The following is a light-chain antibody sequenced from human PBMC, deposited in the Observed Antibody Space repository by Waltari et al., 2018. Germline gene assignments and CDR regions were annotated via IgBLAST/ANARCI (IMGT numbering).Light chain of an antibody. V-gene: IGLV3-1*01. CDR1: KLGNTY. CDR2: EDS. Sequence: VSVSPGQTATITCSGDKLGNTYVSWYQQPSGQPPLLVIYEDSRRPSGIPERFSGDNSGNTATLTIGDTQSVDEADYFCQARGNNDVVFGGGTKLTVL. CDR3: QARGNNDVV. J-gene: IGLJ3*02.